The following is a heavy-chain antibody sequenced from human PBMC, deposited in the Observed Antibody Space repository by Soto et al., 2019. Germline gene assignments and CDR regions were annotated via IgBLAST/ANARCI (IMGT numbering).Heavy chain of an antibody. V-gene: IGHV1-18*04. J-gene: IGHJ5*02. D-gene: IGHD2-15*01. CDR3: AREPDVYCSGGSCYSGWFDP. CDR2: INAYNGNT. CDR1: GYTFTGYY. Sequence: ASVKVSCKASGYTFTGYYMHWVRQAPGQGLEWMGWINAYNGNTNYAQKLQGRVTMTTDTSTSTAYMELRSLRSDDTAVYYCAREPDVYCSGGSCYSGWFDPWGQGTLVTVSS.